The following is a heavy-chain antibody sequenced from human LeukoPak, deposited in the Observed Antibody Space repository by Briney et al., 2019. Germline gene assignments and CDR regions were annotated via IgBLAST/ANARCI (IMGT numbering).Heavy chain of an antibody. J-gene: IGHJ4*02. V-gene: IGHV1-69*01. D-gene: IGHD3-22*01. Sequence: ASVKVSCKASGGTFSNYAINWVRQAPGPGLEWMGGIIPLFGTANYAQKFQGRVSITADESTTTVYMELNSLKSEDTAVYYCARGWDYDSGGRPTAYVYWGQETLVTVSS. CDR2: IIPLFGTA. CDR3: ARGWDYDSGGRPTAYVY. CDR1: GGTFSNYA.